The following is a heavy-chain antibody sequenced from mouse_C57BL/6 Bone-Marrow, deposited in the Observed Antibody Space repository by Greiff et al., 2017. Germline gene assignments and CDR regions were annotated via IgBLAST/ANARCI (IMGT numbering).Heavy chain of an antibody. V-gene: IGHV1-81*01. CDR2: IYPRSGNT. CDR3: ARGPLNWYFDV. CDR1: GYTFTSYG. Sequence: VMLVESGAELARPGASVKLSCKASGYTFTSYGISWVKQRTGQGLEWIGEIYPRSGNTYYNEKFKGKATLTADKSSSTAYMELRSLTSEDSAVYFCARGPLNWYFDVWGTGTTVTVSS. J-gene: IGHJ1*03.